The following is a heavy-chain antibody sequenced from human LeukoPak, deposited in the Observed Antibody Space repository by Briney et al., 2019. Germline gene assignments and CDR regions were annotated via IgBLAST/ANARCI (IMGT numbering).Heavy chain of an antibody. V-gene: IGHV3-48*01. D-gene: IGHD4-17*01. Sequence: GGSLRLSCAASGFTFSSYWMSWVRQAPGKGLEWVSYISSSSSTIYYADSVKGRFTISRDNAKNSLYLQMNSLRAEDTAVYYCARIDGDYGPFMDVWGKGTTVTVSS. CDR1: GFTFSSYW. CDR2: ISSSSSTI. CDR3: ARIDGDYGPFMDV. J-gene: IGHJ6*03.